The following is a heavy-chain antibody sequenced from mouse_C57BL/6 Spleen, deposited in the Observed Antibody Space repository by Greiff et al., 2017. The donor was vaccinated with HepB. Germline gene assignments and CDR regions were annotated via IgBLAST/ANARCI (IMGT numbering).Heavy chain of an antibody. J-gene: IGHJ2*01. CDR1: GFTFSDYG. V-gene: IGHV5-17*01. Sequence: EVQLVESGGGLVKPGGSLKLSCAASGFTFSDYGMHWVRQAPEKGLEWVAYISSGSSTIYYADTVKGRFTISRDNAKNTLFLQMTSLRSEDTAMYYCARTLGRYYFDYWGQGTTLTVSS. D-gene: IGHD4-1*01. CDR2: ISSGSSTI. CDR3: ARTLGRYYFDY.